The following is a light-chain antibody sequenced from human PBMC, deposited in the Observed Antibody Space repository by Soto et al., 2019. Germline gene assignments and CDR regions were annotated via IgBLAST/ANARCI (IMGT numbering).Light chain of an antibody. CDR3: QQRHMWPIT. CDR2: DAY. J-gene: IGKJ5*01. V-gene: IGKV3-11*01. CDR1: QSSRGL. Sequence: EVVLTQSPVTLSLSPWASATLSCRASQSSRGLLAWYQQKPGQAPRPLIYDAYNRATGIPPRFSGSGSGTDFTLTISSLEPEDSAVYYCQQRHMWPITFGQGTRLEIK.